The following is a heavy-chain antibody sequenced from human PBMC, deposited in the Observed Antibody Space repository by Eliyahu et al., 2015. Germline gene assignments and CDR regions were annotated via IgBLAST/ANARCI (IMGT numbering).Heavy chain of an antibody. J-gene: IGHJ4*02. CDR1: GGAFSGYY. V-gene: IGHV4-34*01. CDR3: ARVGAWVTATYDY. D-gene: IGHD2-21*02. CDR2: SNDDGSA. Sequence: QVQLQQWGAGLLKPSETLVLTCGVXGGAFSGYYWTWIRQFPGKGLEWIGESNDDGSAKYNPSVESRVTISVDRLKRQFSLRLTSVTAADTATYFCARVGAWVTATYDYWGLGTPVTVSS.